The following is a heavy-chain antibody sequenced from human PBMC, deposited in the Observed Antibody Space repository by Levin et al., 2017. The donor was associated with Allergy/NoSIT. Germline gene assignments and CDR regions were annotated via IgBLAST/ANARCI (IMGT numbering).Heavy chain of an antibody. CDR1: GFTFDDYA. J-gene: IGHJ4*02. D-gene: IGHD3-22*01. CDR3: ARVSDSSGYTLYWDY. V-gene: IGHV3-9*01. CDR2: ISWNSGSI. Sequence: SCAAFGFTFDDYAMHWVRQAPGKGLEWVAGISWNSGSIAYADSVKGRFTISRDNARKSLYLQMNSLRAEDTALYYCARVSDSSGYTLYWDYWGQGTLVTVSS.